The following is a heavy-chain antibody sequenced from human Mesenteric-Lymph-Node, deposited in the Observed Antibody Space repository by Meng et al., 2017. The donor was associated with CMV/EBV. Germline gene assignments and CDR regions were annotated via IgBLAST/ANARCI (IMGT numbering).Heavy chain of an antibody. J-gene: IGHJ5*02. V-gene: IGHV4-39*07. CDR2: INHSGST. CDR1: GGSISSSSYY. CDR3: ARGRSRFLFDP. D-gene: IGHD2/OR15-2a*01. Sequence: SETLSLTCTVSGGSISSSSYYWGWIRQPPGKGLEWIGEINHSGSTNYNPSLKSRVTISVDTSKNQFSLKLSSVTAADTAVYYCARGRSRFLFDPWGQGTLVTVSS.